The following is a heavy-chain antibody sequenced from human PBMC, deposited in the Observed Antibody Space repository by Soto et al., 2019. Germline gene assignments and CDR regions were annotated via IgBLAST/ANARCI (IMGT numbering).Heavy chain of an antibody. Sequence: SSETLSLTCTVSGGSISSSNYYWGWIRQPPGKGLEWIGSIYYSGSTYYNPSLKSRVTISVGTSKNQFSLKLSSVTAADTAVYYCAGHAAGLAAPASIVYWGQGTLVTVSS. D-gene: IGHD6-13*01. CDR2: IYYSGST. CDR1: GGSISSSNYY. J-gene: IGHJ4*02. CDR3: AGHAAGLAAPASIVY. V-gene: IGHV4-39*01.